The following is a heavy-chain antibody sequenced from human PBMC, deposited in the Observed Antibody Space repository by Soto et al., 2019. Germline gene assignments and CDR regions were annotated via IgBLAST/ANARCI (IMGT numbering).Heavy chain of an antibody. CDR2: IYHSGST. Sequence: PSETLSLTCAVSGGSISSSNWWSWVRQPPGKGLEWIGEIYHSGSTNYNPSLKSRVTISVDKSKNQFSLKLSSVTAADTAVYYCARVGRFLEWLLYFDYWGQGTLVTVSS. J-gene: IGHJ4*02. CDR3: ARVGRFLEWLLYFDY. D-gene: IGHD3-3*01. CDR1: GGSISSSNW. V-gene: IGHV4-4*02.